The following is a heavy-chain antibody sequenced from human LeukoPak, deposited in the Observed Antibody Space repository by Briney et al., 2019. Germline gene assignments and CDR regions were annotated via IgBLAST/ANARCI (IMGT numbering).Heavy chain of an antibody. J-gene: IGHJ5*02. D-gene: IGHD6-19*01. V-gene: IGHV3-74*01. CDR3: ARGVAGTLWFDP. CDR1: GFTFSSYW. Sequence: GGSLRLSCAASGFTFSSYWMHWVRQAPGKGLVWVSRINSDGSSTSYADSVKGRFTISRDNAKNTLYLQMNSLRAEDTAVCYCARGVAGTLWFDPWGQGTLVTVSS. CDR2: INSDGSST.